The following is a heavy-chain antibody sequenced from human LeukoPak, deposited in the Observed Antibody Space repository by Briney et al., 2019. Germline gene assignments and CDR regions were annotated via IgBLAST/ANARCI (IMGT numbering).Heavy chain of an antibody. Sequence: PSETLSLTCTVSGDSISSYYWTWIRQPPGKGLEWIGYIFHSGTTSYNPSLKSRVTISIDTSNNQFSLKLNSVTAADTAVYYCARHGAVAISYGFDIWGQGTMVTVSS. D-gene: IGHD3-3*01. J-gene: IGHJ3*02. CDR1: GDSISSYY. CDR3: ARHGAVAISYGFDI. CDR2: IFHSGTT. V-gene: IGHV4-59*08.